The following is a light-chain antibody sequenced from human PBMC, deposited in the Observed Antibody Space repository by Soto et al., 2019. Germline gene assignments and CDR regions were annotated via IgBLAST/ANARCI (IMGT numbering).Light chain of an antibody. J-gene: IGKJ1*01. CDR2: DAS. CDR3: QQSNNWPKT. V-gene: IGKV3-15*01. Sequence: EIVMTQSPATLSVSPGETATLSCRVSQSVSSSLAWYQQKPGQAPRLLISDASTRAAGLPARFSGSGSGTDFTLTISSLQSGDFAVYFCQQSNNWPKTFGQGTKVEMK. CDR1: QSVSSS.